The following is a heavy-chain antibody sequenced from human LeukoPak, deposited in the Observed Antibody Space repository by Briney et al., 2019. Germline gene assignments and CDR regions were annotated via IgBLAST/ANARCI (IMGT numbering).Heavy chain of an antibody. V-gene: IGHV1-18*04. CDR3: ARGAEYHLLYYFDY. CDR2: ISAYDGDT. J-gene: IGHJ4*02. D-gene: IGHD2-2*01. Sequence: ASVKVSCKASGYTFTGYYMHWVRQAPGQGLEWMGWISAYDGDTNYAQMLQGRVTMTTDTSTSTAYMELRSLRSDDTAVYYCARGAEYHLLYYFDYWGQGTLVTVSS. CDR1: GYTFTGYY.